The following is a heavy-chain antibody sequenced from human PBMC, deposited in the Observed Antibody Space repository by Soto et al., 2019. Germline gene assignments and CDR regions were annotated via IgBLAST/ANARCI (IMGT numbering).Heavy chain of an antibody. J-gene: IGHJ3*02. Sequence: GGSLRLSCAASGFTFSSYWMHWVRQAPGKGLVWVSRINSDGSSTSYADSVKGRFTISRDNAKNTLYLQMNSLRAEDTAVYYCASIQDYDYIWGSYLQDAFDIWGQGTMVTVSS. CDR2: INSDGSST. V-gene: IGHV3-74*01. D-gene: IGHD3-16*02. CDR1: GFTFSSYW. CDR3: ASIQDYDYIWGSYLQDAFDI.